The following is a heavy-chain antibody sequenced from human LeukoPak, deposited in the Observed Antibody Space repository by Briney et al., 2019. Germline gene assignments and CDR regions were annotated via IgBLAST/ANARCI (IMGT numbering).Heavy chain of an antibody. CDR2: IYSDGST. CDR3: VKGPMVRGVIKYFQH. CDR1: GFTVSSNY. J-gene: IGHJ1*01. D-gene: IGHD3-10*01. Sequence: GGSLRLSCAVSGFTVSSNYMSWVRQAPGKGLEWVSVIYSDGSTYYADSVKGRFTISRDNSKNTLYLQMSSLRAEDTAVYYCVKGPMVRGVIKYFQHWGQGTLVTVSS. V-gene: IGHV3-66*01.